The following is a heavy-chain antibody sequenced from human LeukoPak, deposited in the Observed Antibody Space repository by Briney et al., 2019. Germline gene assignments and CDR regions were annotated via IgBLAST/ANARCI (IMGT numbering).Heavy chain of an antibody. CDR3: ARSYYYDSSGSDYYYYMDV. CDR2: INPNSGGT. CDR1: GYTFTGYY. J-gene: IGHJ6*03. V-gene: IGHV1-2*02. Sequence: GASVKVSCKASGYTFTGYYMHWVRQAPGQGLEWMGWINPNSGGTNYAQKFQGRVTMTRDTSISTAYMELSRLRSDDTAVYYCARSYYYDSSGSDYYYYMDVWGKGTTVTVSS. D-gene: IGHD3-22*01.